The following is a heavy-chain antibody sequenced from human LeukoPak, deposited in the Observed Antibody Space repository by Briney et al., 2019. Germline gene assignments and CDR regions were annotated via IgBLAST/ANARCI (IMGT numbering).Heavy chain of an antibody. V-gene: IGHV1-18*01. Sequence: GASVKVSCMASGYTFTSYTISWVRQAPGQGLEWMGWISAYNGNTNYAQKFQGRVTMTTDTSTSTAYMELRSLRSDDTAVYYCARDLEAAAAGPRPQPLDYWGQGTLVTVSS. J-gene: IGHJ4*02. CDR3: ARDLEAAAAGPRPQPLDY. CDR1: GYTFTSYT. CDR2: ISAYNGNT. D-gene: IGHD6-13*01.